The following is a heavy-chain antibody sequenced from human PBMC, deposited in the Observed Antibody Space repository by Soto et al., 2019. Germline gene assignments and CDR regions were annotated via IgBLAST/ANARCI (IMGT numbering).Heavy chain of an antibody. Sequence: QVQLVESGGGVVQPGRSLRLSCAASGFTFSSYGMHWVRQAPGKGLEWVAVIWYDGSNKYYADSVKGRFTISRDNSKNPLYLQINSLRAADTAVFYCARETFIGDYVPNENAFDIWGQGTMVTVSS. D-gene: IGHD4-17*01. V-gene: IGHV3-33*01. CDR1: GFTFSSYG. CDR2: IWYDGSNK. J-gene: IGHJ3*02. CDR3: ARETFIGDYVPNENAFDI.